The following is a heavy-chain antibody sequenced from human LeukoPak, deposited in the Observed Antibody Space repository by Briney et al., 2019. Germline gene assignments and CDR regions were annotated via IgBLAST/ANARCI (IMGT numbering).Heavy chain of an antibody. CDR1: GGSISSSSYY. Sequence: PSETLSLTCTVSGGSISSSSYYWGWIRQPPGKGLEWIGSIYYSGSTYYNPSLKSRVTISVDTSKNQFSLKLSSVTAADTAVYYCARGLVVKNAFDIWGQGTMVTVSS. D-gene: IGHD2-15*01. CDR2: IYYSGST. CDR3: ARGLVVKNAFDI. J-gene: IGHJ3*02. V-gene: IGHV4-39*07.